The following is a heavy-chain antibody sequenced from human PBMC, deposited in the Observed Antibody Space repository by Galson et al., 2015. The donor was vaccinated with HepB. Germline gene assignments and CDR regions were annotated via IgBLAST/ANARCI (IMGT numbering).Heavy chain of an antibody. Sequence: SLRLSCAASGFTFSRFGMRWVRQAPGKGLEWMGCIWYDGSNTHTADSVKGRFPISRDNSRNTLYLHMNSLRAEDTAVYYCARETVILNWSLDLWGRGTLVTVSS. V-gene: IGHV3-33*01. J-gene: IGHJ2*01. CDR3: ARETVILNWSLDL. CDR1: GFTFSRFG. D-gene: IGHD3-16*02. CDR2: IWYDGSNT.